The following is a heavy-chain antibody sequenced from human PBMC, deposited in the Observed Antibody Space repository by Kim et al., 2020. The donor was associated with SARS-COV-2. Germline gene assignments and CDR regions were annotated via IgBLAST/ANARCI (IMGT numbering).Heavy chain of an antibody. J-gene: IGHJ3*02. V-gene: IGHV6-1*01. CDR3: VRRLAIDGFDI. D-gene: IGHD3-9*01. CDR2: N. Sequence: NHYAFSMKSRITINADTSKNQFSLQLNSVTPEDTAVYYCVRRLAIDGFDIWGQGTMVTVSS.